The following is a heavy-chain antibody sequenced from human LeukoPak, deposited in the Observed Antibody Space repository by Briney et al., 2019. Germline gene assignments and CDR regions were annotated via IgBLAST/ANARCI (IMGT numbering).Heavy chain of an antibody. J-gene: IGHJ6*03. V-gene: IGHV1-18*01. CDR3: ARDGYYDFWSGYYTYYYYMDV. Sequence: ASVKVSCKASGYTFISYGVSWVRQAPGQGLEWMGWISAYNCNTNYAQKLQGRVTMTTDTSTSTPYMELRSLRSDDTAVYYCARDGYYDFWSGYYTYYYYMDVWGKGTTVTVSS. CDR1: GYTFISYG. D-gene: IGHD3-3*01. CDR2: ISAYNCNT.